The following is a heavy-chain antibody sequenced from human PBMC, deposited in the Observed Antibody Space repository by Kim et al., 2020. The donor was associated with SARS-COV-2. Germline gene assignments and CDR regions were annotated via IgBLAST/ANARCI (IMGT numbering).Heavy chain of an antibody. CDR3: AKDGLIKQWLYWYFDL. D-gene: IGHD6-19*01. J-gene: IGHJ2*01. CDR1: GFTFSSYG. V-gene: IGHV3-30*18. Sequence: GGSLRLSCAASGFTFSSYGMHWVRQAPGKGLEWVAVISYDGSNKYYADSVKGRFTISRDNSKNTLYLQMNSLRAEDTAVYYCAKDGLIKQWLYWYFDLWGRGTLVTVSS. CDR2: ISYDGSNK.